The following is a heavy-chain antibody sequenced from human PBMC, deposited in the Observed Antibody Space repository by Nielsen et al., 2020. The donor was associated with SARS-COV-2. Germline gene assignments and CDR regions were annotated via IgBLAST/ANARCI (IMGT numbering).Heavy chain of an antibody. Sequence: SLKISCAASGFPFSTYGMHWVRQAPGKGLEWVAAISYDGSNKYYVDSVKGRFTISRDNSKNTLYLQMSSLREEDTAVYYCAKDWTAIVVVPSGGVDYWGQGTLVTVSS. V-gene: IGHV3-30*18. CDR2: ISYDGSNK. CDR1: GFPFSTYG. CDR3: AKDWTAIVVVPSGGVDY. J-gene: IGHJ4*02. D-gene: IGHD2-15*01.